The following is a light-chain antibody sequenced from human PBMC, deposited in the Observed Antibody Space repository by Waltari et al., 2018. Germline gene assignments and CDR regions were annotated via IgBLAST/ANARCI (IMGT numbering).Light chain of an antibody. J-gene: IGKJ1*01. CDR2: IKS. V-gene: IGKV1-8*01. CDR1: QGVSHN. CDR3: LQYDSYPWT. Sequence: AIRITQSPSSLSASTDDEFPITCRASQGVSHNLAWYQQKPGKAPKLLIYIKSTLQSGVPSRFSGSGSGTDFTLTIDGLQSEDFATYYCLQYDSYPWTFGQGTKVEIK.